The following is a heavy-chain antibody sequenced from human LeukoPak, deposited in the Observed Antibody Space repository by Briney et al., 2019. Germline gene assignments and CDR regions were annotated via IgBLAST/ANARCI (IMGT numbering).Heavy chain of an antibody. J-gene: IGHJ4*02. D-gene: IGHD6-19*01. CDR1: GCTFSKYW. V-gene: IGHV3-74*01. CDR3: ATKQWLAPPPDS. CDR2: INTDGTVT. Sequence: PGGSLRLSCAASGCTFSKYWMLWVRQAPGKGLESVSRINTDGTVTTYADSVKGRFTVSRDNADNTMFLQTNSVRDEDTAVYYCATKQWLAPPPDSWGQGTPVTVSS.